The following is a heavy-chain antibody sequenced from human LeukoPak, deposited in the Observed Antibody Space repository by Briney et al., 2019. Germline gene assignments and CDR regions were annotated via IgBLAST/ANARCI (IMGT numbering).Heavy chain of an antibody. J-gene: IGHJ4*02. Sequence: SETLSLTCTVSGGSISSSSYYWGWIRQPPGKGLEWIGSIYYSGSTYYNPSLKSRVTISVDTSKNQFSLTLSSVTAADTAVYYCASMIFGVGYFDYWGQGTLVTVSS. V-gene: IGHV4-39*01. D-gene: IGHD3/OR15-3a*01. CDR2: IYYSGST. CDR1: GGSISSSSYY. CDR3: ASMIFGVGYFDY.